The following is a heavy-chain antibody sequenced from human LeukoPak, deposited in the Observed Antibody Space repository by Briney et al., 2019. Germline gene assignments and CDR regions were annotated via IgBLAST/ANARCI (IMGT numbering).Heavy chain of an antibody. J-gene: IGHJ5*02. D-gene: IGHD3-22*01. CDR2: IKQDGREK. Sequence: PGGSLRLSCAASGFTFSSYWMSCVRQAPGKGLEWGSNIKQDGREKYYVDSVKGRFTISRDHAKNSLYLQMNSLRAEDTAVYSCARVLRYYYDSSTGWFDPWGQGTLVTVSS. V-gene: IGHV3-7*01. CDR3: ARVLRYYYDSSTGWFDP. CDR1: GFTFSSYW.